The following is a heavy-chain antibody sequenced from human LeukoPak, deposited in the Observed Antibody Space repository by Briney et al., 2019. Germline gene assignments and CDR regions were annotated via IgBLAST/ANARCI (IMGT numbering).Heavy chain of an antibody. J-gene: IGHJ4*02. D-gene: IGHD3-9*01. V-gene: IGHV1-18*01. CDR3: ARDQAATNTQVRFCLD. Sequence: GASVKASCKASGYTFTSYGISWVRQAPGQGLEWMGWISAYNGNTNFAQQLQGRITMTTHTSPSTAYMDLRSLRSDDTAVYYCARDQAATNTQVRFCLDWGQGTLVTVSS. CDR1: GYTFTSYG. CDR2: ISAYNGNT.